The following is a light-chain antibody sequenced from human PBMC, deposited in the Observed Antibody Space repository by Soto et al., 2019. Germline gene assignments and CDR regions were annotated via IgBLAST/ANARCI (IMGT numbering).Light chain of an antibody. J-gene: IGKJ5*01. CDR2: GAS. V-gene: IGKV3-20*01. CDR1: QSISSSY. Sequence: EIVLTQSPGTLSLSPGERATLSCRASQSISSSYLAWYQQKPGQAPRLLIYGASSRATGIPDRFSGSGSGTYFTLTISRLEPEDFAVYYCHQYGGSPPITFGQGTRLEMK. CDR3: HQYGGSPPIT.